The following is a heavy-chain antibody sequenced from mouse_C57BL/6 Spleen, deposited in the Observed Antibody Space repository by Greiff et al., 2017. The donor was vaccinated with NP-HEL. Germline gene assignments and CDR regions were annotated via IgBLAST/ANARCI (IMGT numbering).Heavy chain of an antibody. Sequence: EVHLVESGGGLVKPGGSLKLSCAASGFTFSDYGMHWVRQAPEKGLEWVAYISSGSSTIYYADTVKGRFTICRDNAKNTLFLQMTSLRSEDTAMYYCARKATIVTTSYWYFDVWGTGTTVTVSS. CDR2: ISSGSSTI. CDR1: GFTFSDYG. CDR3: ARKATIVTTSYWYFDV. D-gene: IGHD2-5*01. V-gene: IGHV5-17*01. J-gene: IGHJ1*03.